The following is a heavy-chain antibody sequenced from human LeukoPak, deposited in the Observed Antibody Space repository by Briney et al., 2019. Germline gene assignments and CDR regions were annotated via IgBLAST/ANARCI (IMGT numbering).Heavy chain of an antibody. D-gene: IGHD1-26*01. CDR1: GGSFSGYY. V-gene: IGHV4-34*01. J-gene: IGHJ4*02. Sequence: SETLSLTCAVYGGSFSGYYWSWIRQPPGKGLGWIGEINHSGSTNYNPSLKSRVTISVDTSKNQFSLKLSSVTAADTAVYYCARGRGIVGATEDEYYFDYWGQGTLVTVSS. CDR2: INHSGST. CDR3: ARGRGIVGATEDEYYFDY.